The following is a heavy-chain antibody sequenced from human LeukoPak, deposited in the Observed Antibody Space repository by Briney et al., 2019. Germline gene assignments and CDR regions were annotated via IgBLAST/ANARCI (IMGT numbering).Heavy chain of an antibody. D-gene: IGHD3-3*01. CDR1: GYTFTSYD. V-gene: IGHV1-8*01. CDR3: ARGKYYDFWSGYYKPLWAFDI. J-gene: IGHJ3*02. CDR2: MNPNSGNT. Sequence: ASVKVSCKASGYTFTSYDINWVRQATGQGLEWMGWMNPNSGNTGYAQKFQGRVTMTRNTSIGTAYMELSSLRSEDTAVYYCARGKYYDFWSGYYKPLWAFDIWGQGTMVTVSS.